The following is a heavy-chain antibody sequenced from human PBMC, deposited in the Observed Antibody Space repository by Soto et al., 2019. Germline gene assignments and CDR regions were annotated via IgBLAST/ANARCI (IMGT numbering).Heavy chain of an antibody. CDR3: ARGLFLKNWFDP. Sequence: GGSLRLSCAASGFTFSSYSMTWVRQAPGKGLEWVSVIGGSGATIYYADSVKGRFTISRDNSKSTLYLQMNSLTDEDTAIYYCARGLFLKNWFDPWGHGTLVTVSS. CDR2: IGGSGATI. J-gene: IGHJ5*02. V-gene: IGHV3-23*01. CDR1: GFTFSSYS. D-gene: IGHD5-12*01.